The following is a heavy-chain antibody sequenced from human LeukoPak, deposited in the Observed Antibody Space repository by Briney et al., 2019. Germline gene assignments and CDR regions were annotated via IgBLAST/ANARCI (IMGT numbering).Heavy chain of an antibody. J-gene: IGHJ4*02. D-gene: IGHD5-18*01. CDR1: GFTFSDYY. CDR2: ISSSSSYT. CDR3: ARERGDTAMVFDY. Sequence: GGSLRLSCAASGFTFSDYYMSWIRQAPGKGLEWVSYISSSSSYTNYAGSVKGRFTISRDNAKNSLYLQMNSLRAEDTAVYYCARERGDTAMVFDYWGQGTLVTVSS. V-gene: IGHV3-11*06.